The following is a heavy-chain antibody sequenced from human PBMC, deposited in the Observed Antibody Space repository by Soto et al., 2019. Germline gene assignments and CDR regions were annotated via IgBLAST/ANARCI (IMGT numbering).Heavy chain of an antibody. CDR1: GFTFSSYG. CDR3: ARDKRDGYNYNYNWFDP. J-gene: IGHJ5*02. Sequence: GGSLRLSCAASGFTFSSYGMHWVRQAPGKGLEWVAVIWYDGSNKYYADSVKGRFTISRDNSRNTLYLQMNSLRAEDTAVYYCARDKRDGYNYNYNWFDPWGQGTLVTVSS. V-gene: IGHV3-33*01. D-gene: IGHD5-12*01. CDR2: IWYDGSNK.